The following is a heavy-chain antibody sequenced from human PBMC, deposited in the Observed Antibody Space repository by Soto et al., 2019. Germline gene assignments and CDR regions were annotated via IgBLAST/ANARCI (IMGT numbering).Heavy chain of an antibody. CDR3: ARGVSGWSPFDV. Sequence: QVQLVQSGAELKKPGASVKVSCKASGYTFTDYYVHWLRPAPGQGLEWMGWINPKSGVTHYAQKFQGWGTLTRDTSVSTAYMELNRLKSDDTAVFFCARGVSGWSPFDVWGQGTLVTVSS. V-gene: IGHV1-2*04. CDR1: GYTFTDYY. CDR2: INPKSGVT. D-gene: IGHD6-19*01. J-gene: IGHJ4*02.